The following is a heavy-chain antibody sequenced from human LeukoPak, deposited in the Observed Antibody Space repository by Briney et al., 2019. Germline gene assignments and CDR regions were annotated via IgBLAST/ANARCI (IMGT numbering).Heavy chain of an antibody. CDR2: IYYSGST. CDR1: GGSISSYY. CDR3: ARGGTYYDYVWDY. J-gene: IGHJ4*02. V-gene: IGHV4-59*01. D-gene: IGHD3-16*01. Sequence: PSETLSLTCTVSGGSISSYYWSWIRQPPGKGLEWIGCIYYSGSTNYNPSLKSRVTISVDTSKNQFSLKLSSVTAADTAVYYCARGGTYYDYVWDYWGQGTLVTVSS.